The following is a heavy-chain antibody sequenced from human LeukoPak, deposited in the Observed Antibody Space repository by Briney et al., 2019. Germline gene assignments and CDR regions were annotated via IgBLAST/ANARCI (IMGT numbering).Heavy chain of an antibody. CDR1: GFTVSTNY. D-gene: IGHD6-19*01. J-gene: IGHJ6*03. CDR3: ARVAVAGHHYYYYYYMDV. CDR2: IYSGGST. Sequence: GGSLRLSCAASGFTVSTNYMTWVRQAPGKGLEWVSVIYSGGSTYFADSVKGRFTISRDNSKNTLYLQMNSLRAEDTAVYYCARVAVAGHHYYYYYYMDVWGKGTTVTVSS. V-gene: IGHV3-53*01.